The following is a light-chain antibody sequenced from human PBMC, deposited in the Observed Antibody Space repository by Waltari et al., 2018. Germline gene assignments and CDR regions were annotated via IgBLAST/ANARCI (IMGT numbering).Light chain of an antibody. Sequence: DIQMTQSASTLSASVGDRVTITCRASESINSWLAWHQQKPGKAPELLIFTASTLESGVPSRFSGSGSGTEFTLTISSLQPDDFATYYCQQYYRPPWTFGQGTKVDIK. CDR2: TAS. CDR1: ESINSW. CDR3: QQYYRPPWT. J-gene: IGKJ1*01. V-gene: IGKV1-5*03.